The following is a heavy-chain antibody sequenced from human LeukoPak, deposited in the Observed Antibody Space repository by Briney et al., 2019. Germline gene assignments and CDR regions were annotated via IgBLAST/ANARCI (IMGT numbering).Heavy chain of an antibody. CDR3: ARWSGFPYYFDY. J-gene: IGHJ4*02. CDR2: IYYSGST. V-gene: IGHV4-59*01. D-gene: IGHD3-3*01. CDR1: GGSTSSYY. Sequence: SETLSLTCSVSGGSTSSYYWSWIRQPPGKGLQWIGYIYYSGSTNYNPSLNSRVTISIDTSKNQFSLKLSSVTAADTAVYYCARWSGFPYYFDYWGQGTLVTVSS.